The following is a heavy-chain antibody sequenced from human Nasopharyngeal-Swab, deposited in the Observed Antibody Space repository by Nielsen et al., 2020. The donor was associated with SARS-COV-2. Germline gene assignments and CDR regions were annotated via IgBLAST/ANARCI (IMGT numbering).Heavy chain of an antibody. D-gene: IGHD5-12*01. Sequence: GESLKISCAASGSTFSSYAMSWVRQAPGKGLEWVSAISGSGGSTYYADSVKGRFTISRDNSKNTLYLQMNSLRAEDTAVYYCAKGWLRHLVYYGMDVWGQGTTVTVSS. CDR1: GSTFSSYA. V-gene: IGHV3-23*01. CDR2: ISGSGGST. CDR3: AKGWLRHLVYYGMDV. J-gene: IGHJ6*02.